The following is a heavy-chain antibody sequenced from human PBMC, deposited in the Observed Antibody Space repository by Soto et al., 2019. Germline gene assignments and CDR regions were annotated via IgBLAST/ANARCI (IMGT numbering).Heavy chain of an antibody. Sequence: SETLSLTCTVSGGSISSSSYYWGWIRQPPGKGLEWIGSIYYSGSTYYNPSLKSRVTISVDTSKNQFSLKLSSVTAADTAVYYCARLARTIAVAGRFLDYWGQGTLVTVSS. V-gene: IGHV4-39*01. D-gene: IGHD6-19*01. J-gene: IGHJ4*02. CDR1: GGSISSSSYY. CDR3: ARLARTIAVAGRFLDY. CDR2: IYYSGST.